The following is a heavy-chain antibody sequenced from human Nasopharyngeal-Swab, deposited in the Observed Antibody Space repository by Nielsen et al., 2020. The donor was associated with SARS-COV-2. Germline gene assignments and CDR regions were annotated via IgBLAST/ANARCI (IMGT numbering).Heavy chain of an antibody. Sequence: SETLSLTCTVSGAFISGHHWSWIRQPPGKGLEWIGHVSYSGITNYNPSLNSRVTISADSSTSQFSLELGSVTAADTAVYYCAREEYYYDSSGNYYRAFDNWGQGTLVSVSS. CDR1: GAFISGHH. CDR2: VSYSGIT. J-gene: IGHJ4*02. V-gene: IGHV4-59*11. CDR3: AREEYYYDSSGNYYRAFDN. D-gene: IGHD3-22*01.